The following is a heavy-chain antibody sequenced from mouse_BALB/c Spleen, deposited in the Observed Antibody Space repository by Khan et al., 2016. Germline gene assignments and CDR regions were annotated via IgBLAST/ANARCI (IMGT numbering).Heavy chain of an antibody. CDR3: ARSYYDSWFVY. D-gene: IGHD2-4*01. Sequence: VQLQQSGAELVKPGASVKLSCTASGFNIKDTYMHWMIQRPEQGLEWIGRIDPANDNTKYDPKFQGKATITADTSSNTAYLQLSSLTSEDTAGDYCARSYYDSWFVYWGQGTLVTVSA. V-gene: IGHV14-3*02. J-gene: IGHJ3*01. CDR1: GFNIKDTY. CDR2: IDPANDNT.